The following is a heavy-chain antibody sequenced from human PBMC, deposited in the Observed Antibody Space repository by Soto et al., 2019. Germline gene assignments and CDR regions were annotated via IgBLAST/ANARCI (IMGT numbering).Heavy chain of an antibody. D-gene: IGHD5-18*01. J-gene: IGHJ4*02. CDR3: AKKWAGTAMEHFDY. V-gene: IGHV3-23*01. CDR2: ISGSGGST. CDR1: GFTFSSYA. Sequence: GGSLRLSCAASGFTFSSYAMSWVRQAPGKGLEWVSAISGSGGSTYYADSVKGRFTISRDNSKNTAYLQMNSLRAEDTAVDYCAKKWAGTAMEHFDYWGQGTLVTVSS.